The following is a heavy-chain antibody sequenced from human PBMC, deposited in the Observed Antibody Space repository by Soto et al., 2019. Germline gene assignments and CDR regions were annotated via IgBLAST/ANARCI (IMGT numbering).Heavy chain of an antibody. D-gene: IGHD3-10*01. Sequence: QVQLVQSGAEVKKPGSSVKVSCKASGGTFSSYAISWVRQAPGQGLEWMGGVIPIFGTSNYAQKFQGRVTMTADESTRTDDMELSSLGTEDTAVYYCARAIRRWETMFRGVYQYYYYGMDVWGQGTTVTVSS. CDR2: VIPIFGTS. CDR3: ARAIRRWETMFRGVYQYYYYGMDV. J-gene: IGHJ6*02. V-gene: IGHV1-69*01. CDR1: GGTFSSYA.